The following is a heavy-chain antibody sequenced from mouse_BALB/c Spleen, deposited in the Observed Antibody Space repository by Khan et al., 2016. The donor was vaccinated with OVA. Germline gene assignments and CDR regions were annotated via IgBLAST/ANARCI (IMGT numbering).Heavy chain of an antibody. CDR2: ITPSSHFP. Sequence: QVQLKQSGAELARPGASLKMSCKTSGYTFTSYTMHWIKQRPGQGLEWIGYITPSSHFPKYNQKFNDKATFTADKSSSTAYMQLSSLTSEASAVNYCARRTSLHAMDYWGQGTSVTVSS. J-gene: IGHJ4*01. CDR3: ARRTSLHAMDY. D-gene: IGHD2-10*01. CDR1: GYTFTSYT. V-gene: IGHV1-4*01.